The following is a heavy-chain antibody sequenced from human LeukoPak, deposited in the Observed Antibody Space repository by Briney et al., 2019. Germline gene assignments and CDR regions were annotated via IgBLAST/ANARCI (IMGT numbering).Heavy chain of an antibody. Sequence: GGSVRLSCKTSGYTFNKFAMSWVRQAPGKGPVWVAAKNDRGDYTYYPDTVKGSFTISGDNSQNTLYLQINNLSAEDTATYYCAKGPGRITLSGEVISDFFDSWGQGTLVTAS. CDR1: GYTFNKFA. J-gene: IGHJ5*01. V-gene: IGHV3-23*01. CDR3: AKGPGRITLSGEVISDFFDS. CDR2: KNDRGDYT. D-gene: IGHD3-3*01.